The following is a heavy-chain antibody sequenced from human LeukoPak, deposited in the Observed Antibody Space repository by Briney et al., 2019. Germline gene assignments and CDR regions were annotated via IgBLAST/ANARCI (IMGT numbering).Heavy chain of an antibody. CDR1: GYSFTSYW. D-gene: IGHD6-19*01. J-gene: IGHJ6*02. Sequence: GESLKISCKGSGYSFTSYWIGWVRQMPGKGPEWMGIIYPGDSDTRYSPPFQGQVTISADKSISTAYLQWSSLKASDTAMFYCARYSSAWDSYYYAMDVWGQGTTVTVSS. CDR3: ARYSSAWDSYYYAMDV. V-gene: IGHV5-51*01. CDR2: IYPGDSDT.